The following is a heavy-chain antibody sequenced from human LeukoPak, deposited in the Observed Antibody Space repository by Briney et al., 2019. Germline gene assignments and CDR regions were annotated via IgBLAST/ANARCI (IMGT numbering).Heavy chain of an antibody. V-gene: IGHV1-69*01. CDR3: ARTESGSEYYYYGMDV. CDR2: IIPMLGTA. J-gene: IGHJ6*02. D-gene: IGHD3-3*01. Sequence: SVKVSCTASGGTFSSYAISWVRQAPGQGLEWMGGIIPMLGTAHYAQKFQGRVTITADESTSTAYMEPSSLRSEDTAVYYCARTESGSEYYYYGMDVWGQGTTVTVSS. CDR1: GGTFSSYA.